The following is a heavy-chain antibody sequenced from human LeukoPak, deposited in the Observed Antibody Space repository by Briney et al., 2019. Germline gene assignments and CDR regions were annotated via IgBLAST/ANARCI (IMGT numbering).Heavy chain of an antibody. Sequence: SETLSLTCAVSGGSINSGSYDWGWIRQPPGKGLEWIGSISYSGSTYCNPSLKSRVTISVDTSKNHFSLKLSSVTAADTAVYYCARDTLYYFDYWGQGTLVTVSS. CDR1: GGSINSGSYD. J-gene: IGHJ4*02. CDR3: ARDTLYYFDY. V-gene: IGHV4-39*02. CDR2: ISYSGST.